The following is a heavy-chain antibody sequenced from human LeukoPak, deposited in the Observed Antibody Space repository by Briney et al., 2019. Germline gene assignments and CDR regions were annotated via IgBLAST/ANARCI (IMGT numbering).Heavy chain of an antibody. J-gene: IGHJ6*03. CDR3: AKLGGQELHNYYVAV. CDR1: GFTFSSYA. D-gene: IGHD3-16*01. CDR2: IIDSGEST. V-gene: IGHV3-23*01. Sequence: GGSLRLSCAASGFTFSSYAMGWVRQAPGKGLEWVSGIIDSGESTYYANFAKGRFTISRDNSNNTLYLQMNSLRAEDTAVYYCAKLGGQELHNYYVAVCGKGTTVAVSS.